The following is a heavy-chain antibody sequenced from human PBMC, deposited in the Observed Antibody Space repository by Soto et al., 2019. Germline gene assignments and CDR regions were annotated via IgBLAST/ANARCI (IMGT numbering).Heavy chain of an antibody. V-gene: IGHV4-59*01. CDR3: ARYGSGSYYKDYYYGMDV. J-gene: IGHJ6*02. D-gene: IGHD3-10*01. Sequence: SGTLSLTCTVSGGSISSDYWSWIRQPPGKGLEWIGYIYYSGSTNYNPSLKSRVTISVDTSKNQFSLKLSSVTAADTAVYYCARYGSGSYYKDYYYGMDVWGQGTTVTVSS. CDR1: GGSISSDY. CDR2: IYYSGST.